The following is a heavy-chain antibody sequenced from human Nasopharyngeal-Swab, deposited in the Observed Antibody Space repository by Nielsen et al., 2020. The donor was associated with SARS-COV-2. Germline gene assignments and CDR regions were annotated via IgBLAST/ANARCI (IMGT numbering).Heavy chain of an antibody. V-gene: IGHV3-21*01. D-gene: IGHD5-12*01. Sequence: GGSLRLSCAASGFTFSSYSMNWVRQAPGKGLEWVSSISSSSSYIYYADSVKGRFTISRDNAKNSLYLQMNSLRAEDTAVYYCAREGGYSGYDYDYWGQGTLVTFSS. CDR2: ISSSSSYI. J-gene: IGHJ4*02. CDR3: AREGGYSGYDYDY. CDR1: GFTFSSYS.